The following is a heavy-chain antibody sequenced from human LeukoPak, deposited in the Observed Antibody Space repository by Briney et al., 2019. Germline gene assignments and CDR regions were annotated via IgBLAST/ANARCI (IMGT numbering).Heavy chain of an antibody. CDR3: ARDHPHSSTIEKAHYYYGMDV. CDR1: GGSISSYY. V-gene: IGHV4-59*01. D-gene: IGHD2-2*01. J-gene: IGHJ6*02. CDR2: IYYSGST. Sequence: SETLSLTCTVSGGSISSYYWSWIRQPPGKGLEWIGYIYYSGSTNYNPSLKSRVTISVDTSKNQFSLKLSSVTAADTAVHYCARDHPHSSTIEKAHYYYGMDVWGQGTTVTVSS.